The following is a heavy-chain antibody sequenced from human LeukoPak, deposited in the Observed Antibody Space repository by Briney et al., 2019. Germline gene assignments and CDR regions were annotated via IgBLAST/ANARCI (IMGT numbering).Heavy chain of an antibody. D-gene: IGHD3-10*01. CDR2: IWYDGSNT. CDR1: GFTFSSYG. J-gene: IGHJ4*02. V-gene: IGHV3-33*06. CDR3: AKDHSVLWFGEFSYFDY. Sequence: PGGSLRLSCAASGFTFSSYGMHWVRQAPAKGLEWVAVIWYDGSNTYYAASVKGRFTISRDNSKNTLYLQMNSLRAEDTAVYYCAKDHSVLWFGEFSYFDYWGQGTLVTVSS.